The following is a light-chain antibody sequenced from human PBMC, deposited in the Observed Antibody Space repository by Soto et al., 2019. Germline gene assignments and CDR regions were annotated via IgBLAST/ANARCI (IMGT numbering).Light chain of an antibody. V-gene: IGKV2-28*01. CDR1: QSLLGRTGHNC. CDR3: MQSLQAPLT. J-gene: IGKJ1*01. Sequence: DIVMTESPLSLPVTPGEPASISCRYSQSLLGRTGHNCLEWYLQKPGQSPQLLIYLGSNRASGGPTWFSGSGSGTEFTLTISRVEAEDVVVYYCMQSLQAPLTFGQGTKVEI. CDR2: LGS.